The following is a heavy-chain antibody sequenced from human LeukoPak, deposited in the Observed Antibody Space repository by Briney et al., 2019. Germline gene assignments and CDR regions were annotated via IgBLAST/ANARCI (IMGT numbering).Heavy chain of an antibody. CDR1: GYTFSSYA. V-gene: IGHV1-69*13. J-gene: IGHJ6*02. CDR2: IIPIFGTA. Sequence: SVKVSCKASGYTFSSYAISWVRQAPGQGLEWMGGIIPIFGTANYAQKFQGRVTITADESTSTAYMELSSLRSEDTAVYYCASRAHTYYYYGMDVWGQGTTVTVSS. CDR3: ASRAHTYYYYGMDV.